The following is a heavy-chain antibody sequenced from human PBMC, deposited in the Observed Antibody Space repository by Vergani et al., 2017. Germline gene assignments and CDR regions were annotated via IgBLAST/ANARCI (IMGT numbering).Heavy chain of an antibody. D-gene: IGHD6-19*01. CDR3: ARAARYSSGWYGLGY. J-gene: IGHJ4*02. CDR1: GGSISSGSYY. Sequence: QVQLQESGPGLVKPSQTLSLTCTVSGGSISSGSYYWSWIRQPAGKGLEWIGRSYTSGSTNYNPSLKSRVTISVDKSKNQFSLKLSSVTAADTAVYYCARAARYSSGWYGLGYWGQGTLVTVSS. CDR2: SYTSGST. V-gene: IGHV4-61*02.